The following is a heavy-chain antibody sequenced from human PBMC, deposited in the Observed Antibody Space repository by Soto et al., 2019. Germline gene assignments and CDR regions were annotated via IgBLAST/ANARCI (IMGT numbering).Heavy chain of an antibody. Sequence: LRLSCAASGFTFSSYGMHWVRQAPGKGLEWVAVIWYDGSNKYYADSVKGRFTISRDNSKNTLYLQMNSLRAEDTAVYYCARLRRRDGYNVWYYWGQGTLVTVSS. CDR3: ARLRRRDGYNVWYY. V-gene: IGHV3-33*01. CDR2: IWYDGSNK. CDR1: GFTFSSYG. J-gene: IGHJ4*02. D-gene: IGHD5-12*01.